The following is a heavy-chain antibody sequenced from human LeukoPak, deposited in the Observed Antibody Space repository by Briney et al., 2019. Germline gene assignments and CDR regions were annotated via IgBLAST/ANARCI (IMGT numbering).Heavy chain of an antibody. CDR3: ARVGCTSTSCQDYFFDL. CDR2: ISSSSTYI. D-gene: IGHD2-2*01. J-gene: IGHJ4*02. Sequence: GGSLRLSCAASGFTFSSYSMNWVRQAPGEGLQWISSISSSSTYIYYADSMKGRFTISRDNAKNSLYLQMNSLRTEDTAVYYCARVGCTSTSCQDYFFDLWGQGTLVTVSS. V-gene: IGHV3-21*01. CDR1: GFTFSSYS.